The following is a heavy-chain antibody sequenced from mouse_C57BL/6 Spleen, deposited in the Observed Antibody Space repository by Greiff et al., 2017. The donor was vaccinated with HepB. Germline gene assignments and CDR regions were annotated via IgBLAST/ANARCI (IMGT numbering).Heavy chain of an antibody. Sequence: VQLQQSGPELVKPGASVMMSCKASGYTFTDYNMHWVKQSHGKSLEWIGYINPNNGGTSYNQKFKGKATLTVNKSSSTAYMELRSLTSEDSALYYCASLITTVVADYWGQGTTLTVSS. D-gene: IGHD1-1*01. V-gene: IGHV1-22*01. CDR2: INPNNGGT. CDR3: ASLITTVVADY. CDR1: GYTFTDYN. J-gene: IGHJ2*01.